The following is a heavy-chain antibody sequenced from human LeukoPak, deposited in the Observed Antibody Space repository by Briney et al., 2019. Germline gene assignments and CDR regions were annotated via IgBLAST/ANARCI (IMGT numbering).Heavy chain of an antibody. D-gene: IGHD1-26*01. J-gene: IGHJ6*02. CDR3: ARGFLGLNGGV. Sequence: KASETLSLTCAVYGGSFSGYYWSWIRQPPGKGLEWIGEINHNGSTSSNPSLKSRVTISVDTSRSRFSLKLNSATAADTAVYYCARGFLGLNGGVWGQGTTVTVSS. CDR2: INHNGST. CDR1: GGSFSGYY. V-gene: IGHV4-34*01.